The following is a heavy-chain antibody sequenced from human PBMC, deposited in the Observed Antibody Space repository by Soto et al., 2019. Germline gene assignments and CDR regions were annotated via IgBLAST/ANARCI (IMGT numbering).Heavy chain of an antibody. CDR3: ARENYADAFDI. D-gene: IGHD2-2*01. V-gene: IGHV4-59*01. J-gene: IGHJ3*02. Sequence: PSETLSLTCTVSGGSISSYYWSWIRQPPGKGLEWIGYIYYSGSTNYNPSLKSRVTISVDTSKNQFSLKLSSVTAADTAVYYCARENYADAFDIWGQGTMVTVS. CDR2: IYYSGST. CDR1: GGSISSYY.